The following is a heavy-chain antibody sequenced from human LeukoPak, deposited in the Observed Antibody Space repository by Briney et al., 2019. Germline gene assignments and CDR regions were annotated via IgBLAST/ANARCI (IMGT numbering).Heavy chain of an antibody. CDR1: GFAFVDHG. CDR3: AKNSGTYFY. J-gene: IGHJ4*02. CDR2: ISDSGEST. D-gene: IGHD1-26*01. V-gene: IGHV3-23*01. Sequence: PGGSLRLSRAASGFAFVDHGMTWVRQAPGKGLEWVSTISDSGESTYYTDSVRGRFTISRDNSENTVYLQMDSLRADDTAVYFCAKNSGTYFYWGQGTRVTVSS.